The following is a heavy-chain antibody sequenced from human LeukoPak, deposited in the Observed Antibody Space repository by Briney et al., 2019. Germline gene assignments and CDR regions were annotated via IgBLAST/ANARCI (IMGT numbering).Heavy chain of an antibody. D-gene: IGHD6-13*01. J-gene: IGHJ6*04. V-gene: IGHV4-38-2*01. CDR2: IYHSGST. Sequence: SETLSLTCAVSGYSISSGYYWGWIRQPPGKGLEWIGSIYHSGSTYYNPSLKSRVTISVDTSKNQFSLKLSSVTAADTAVYYCARSIYSRYSSSWQPAYYYGMDVWGKGTTVTVPS. CDR1: GYSISSGYY. CDR3: ARSIYSRYSSSWQPAYYYGMDV.